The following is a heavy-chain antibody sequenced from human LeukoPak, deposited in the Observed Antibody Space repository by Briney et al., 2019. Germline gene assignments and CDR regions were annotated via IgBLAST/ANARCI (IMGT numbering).Heavy chain of an antibody. Sequence: GGSLRLSCAASGFTFDDYGMSWVRQAPGKGLEWVSGINWNGGNICYADSVKGRFTISRDNAKNSLYLQMNSLTAEDTAMYYCARAKFSADRGNPGARKSSYDMEVWGKGKTVTVSS. CDR2: INWNGGNI. V-gene: IGHV3-20*04. CDR1: GFTFDDYG. J-gene: IGHJ6*03. D-gene: IGHD1-26*01. CDR3: ARAKFSADRGNPGARKSSYDMEV.